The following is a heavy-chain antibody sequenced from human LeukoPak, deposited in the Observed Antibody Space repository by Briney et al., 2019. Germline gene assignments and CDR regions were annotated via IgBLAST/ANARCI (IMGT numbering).Heavy chain of an antibody. CDR3: AKRSSSGQGPNFDY. CDR1: GFTFSSYA. CDR2: ISGSGGST. Sequence: PGGSLRLSCAASGFTFSSYAMSWVRQAPGKGLEWVSAISGSGGSTYYADSVKGRFTISRDNSKNTLYLQMNSLRDEDKAVYYCAKRSSSGQGPNFDYWGQGTLVTVSS. J-gene: IGHJ4*02. D-gene: IGHD6-19*01. V-gene: IGHV3-23*01.